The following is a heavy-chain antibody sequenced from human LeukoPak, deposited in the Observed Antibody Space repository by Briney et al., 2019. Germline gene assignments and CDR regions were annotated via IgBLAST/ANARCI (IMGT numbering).Heavy chain of an antibody. V-gene: IGHV3-15*01. Sequence: PGGSLRLSCAASGFTFSNAWMSWVRQAPGKGLEWVGHIKRKTDGGTTDYAAPVKGRFTISRDDSKNTLYLQMNSLKTEDTAVYYCTSGLGADYWGQGTLVTVSS. J-gene: IGHJ4*02. CDR1: GFTFSNAW. D-gene: IGHD3/OR15-3a*01. CDR3: TSGLGADY. CDR2: IKRKTDGGTT.